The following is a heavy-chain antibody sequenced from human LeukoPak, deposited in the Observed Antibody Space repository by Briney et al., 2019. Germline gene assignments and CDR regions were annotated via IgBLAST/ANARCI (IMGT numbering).Heavy chain of an antibody. J-gene: IGHJ3*02. V-gene: IGHV1-69*13. CDR3: ARGFKAARPGEGAFDI. CDR2: IIPIFGTA. Sequence: GASVKVSCKASGGTFSSYAISWVRQAPGQGLEWMGGIIPIFGTANYAQKFQGRVTITADESTSTAYMELSSLRSEDTAVYYCARGFKAARPGEGAFDIWGQGTMVTVSS. D-gene: IGHD6-6*01. CDR1: GGTFSSYA.